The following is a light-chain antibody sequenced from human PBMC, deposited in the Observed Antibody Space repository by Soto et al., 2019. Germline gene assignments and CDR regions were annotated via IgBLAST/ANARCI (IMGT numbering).Light chain of an antibody. CDR1: SSDVGGYNY. CDR2: EVS. Sequence: QSALTQPPSASGSPGQSVTISCTGTSSDVGGYNYVSWYQQHPGKAPKLMIYEVSKRPSGVPDRFSGSKSDNTASLTVSGLQAEDEADYYCISYAGSNNNVFGTGTKVTVL. CDR3: ISYAGSNNNV. J-gene: IGLJ1*01. V-gene: IGLV2-8*01.